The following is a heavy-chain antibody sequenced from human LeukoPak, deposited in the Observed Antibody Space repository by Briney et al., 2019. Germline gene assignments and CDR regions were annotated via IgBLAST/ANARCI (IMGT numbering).Heavy chain of an antibody. J-gene: IGHJ4*02. D-gene: IGHD3-10*01. CDR3: ARDRGPRTGFMVREAYDY. Sequence: GGSLRLSCAASGFTFSDYWIHWVRQAPGKGLVWVSRINTDGSITNYADSVKGRFSIPRDNAKNTLYLQMSSLRAEDTAVYYCARDRGPRTGFMVREAYDYWGQGTLVTVSS. CDR1: GFTFSDYW. CDR2: INTDGSIT. V-gene: IGHV3-74*01.